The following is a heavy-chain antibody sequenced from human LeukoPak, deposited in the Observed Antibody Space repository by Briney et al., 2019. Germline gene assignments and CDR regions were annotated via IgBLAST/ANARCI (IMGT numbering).Heavy chain of an antibody. J-gene: IGHJ4*02. CDR3: AKDQLWTVIPGSHRGFDY. CDR1: GFTFSGSA. CDR2: IRSKANSYAT. Sequence: GGSLRLSCAASGFTFSGSAMHWVRQASGKGLEWVGRIRSKANSYATAYAASVKGRFTISRDDSKNTAYLQMNSLKTEDTAVYYCAKDQLWTVIPGSHRGFDYWGQGTLVTVSS. V-gene: IGHV3-73*01. D-gene: IGHD2-21*02.